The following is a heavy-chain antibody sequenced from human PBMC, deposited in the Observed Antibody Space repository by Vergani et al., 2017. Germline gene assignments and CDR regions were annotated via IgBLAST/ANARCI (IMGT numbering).Heavy chain of an antibody. J-gene: IGHJ6*02. CDR3: ARDSRALSIVVVPAAHPMDV. V-gene: IGHV1-69*12. CDR2: IIPIFGTA. D-gene: IGHD2-2*01. CDR1: GGTFSSYA. Sequence: QVQLVQSGAEVKKPGSSVKVSCKAFGGTFSSYAISWVRQAPGQGLEWMGGIIPIFGTANYAQKFQGRVTITADESTSTAYMELSSLRSEDTAVYYCARDSRALSIVVVPAAHPMDVWGQGTTVTVSS.